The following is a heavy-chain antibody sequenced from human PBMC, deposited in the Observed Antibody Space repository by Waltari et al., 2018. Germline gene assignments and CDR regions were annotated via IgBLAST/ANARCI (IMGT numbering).Heavy chain of an antibody. D-gene: IGHD3-3*01. CDR1: GYSFTSYW. J-gene: IGHJ4*02. CDR3: ASGEHYDFWSGSQSLDY. CDR2: IYPCDSDT. Sequence: EVQLVQSGAEVKKPGESLKISCKGSGYSFTSYWIGWVRQMHGKGLEWMGIIYPCDSDTRYSPSFQGQVTISADKSISTAYLQWSSLKASDTAMYYCASGEHYDFWSGSQSLDYWGQGTLVTVSS. V-gene: IGHV5-51*01.